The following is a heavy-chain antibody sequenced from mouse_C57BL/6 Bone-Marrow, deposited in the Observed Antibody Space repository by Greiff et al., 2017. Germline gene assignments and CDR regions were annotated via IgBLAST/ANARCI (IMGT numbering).Heavy chain of an antibody. Sequence: EVKLMESGGGLVKPGGSLKLSCAASGFTFSDYGMHWVRQAPEKGLEWVAYISSGSSTIYYADTVKGRFTNSRDNAKNTLFLQMTSLRSEDTAMYYCARHPYYGSSYGYFDYGGQGTTLTVAS. CDR3: ARHPYYGSSYGYFDY. CDR1: GFTFSDYG. J-gene: IGHJ2*01. V-gene: IGHV5-17*01. D-gene: IGHD1-1*01. CDR2: ISSGSSTI.